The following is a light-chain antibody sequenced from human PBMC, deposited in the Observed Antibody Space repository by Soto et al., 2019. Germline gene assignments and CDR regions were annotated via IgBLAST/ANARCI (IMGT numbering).Light chain of an antibody. Sequence: ETGTTQSPGTLSVSLGEIATLSCRDSQSVGIHLASYQQKTGQAPRLLIYDTSTRATGIPARFSGSGSGTEFTLTISSLQSEDFAVYYCQQYNNWPGTFGQATKV. V-gene: IGKV3-15*01. J-gene: IGKJ1*01. CDR2: DTS. CDR3: QQYNNWPGT. CDR1: QSVGIH.